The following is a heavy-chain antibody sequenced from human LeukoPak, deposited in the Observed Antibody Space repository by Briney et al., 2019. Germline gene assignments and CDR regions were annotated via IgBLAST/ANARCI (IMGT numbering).Heavy chain of an antibody. V-gene: IGHV3-7*01. CDR3: ARNSELRYFDWFVYYYYGMDV. CDR1: GFTFSSYW. CDR2: IKQDGSEK. J-gene: IGHJ6*02. D-gene: IGHD3-9*01. Sequence: GGSLRFSCAASGFTFSSYWMSWVRQAPGKGLEWVANIKQDGSEKYYVDSVKGRFTISRDNAKNSLYLQMNSLRAEDTAVYYCARNSELRYFDWFVYYYYGMDVWGQGTTVTVSS.